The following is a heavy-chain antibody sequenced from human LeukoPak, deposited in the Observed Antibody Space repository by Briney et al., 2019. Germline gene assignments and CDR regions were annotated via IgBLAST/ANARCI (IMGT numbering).Heavy chain of an antibody. J-gene: IGHJ4*02. Sequence: GGSLRLSCAASGFTFSSYAMSWVRQAPGKGLEWVSAISGSGGSTYYGDSVKGRFTISRDNSKNTLYLQMNRLRAEDTAVYYCAKALVGATTEVDYWGQGTLVTVSS. CDR1: GFTFSSYA. CDR2: ISGSGGST. CDR3: AKALVGATTEVDY. V-gene: IGHV3-23*01. D-gene: IGHD1-26*01.